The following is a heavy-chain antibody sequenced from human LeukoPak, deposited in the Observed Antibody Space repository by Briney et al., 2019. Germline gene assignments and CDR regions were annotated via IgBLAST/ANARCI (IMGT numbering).Heavy chain of an antibody. CDR3: ARASPPTYYDFWSAYLPPLYYYYYYGMDV. CDR1: GYTFTSYG. D-gene: IGHD3-3*01. V-gene: IGHV1-18*01. J-gene: IGHJ6*02. Sequence: GASVKVSCKASGYTFTSYGISWVRQAPGQGLEWMGWISAYNGNTNYAQKLQGRVTMTTDTSTSTAYMELRSLRSDDTAVYYCARASPPTYYDFWSAYLPPLYYYYYYGMDVWGQGITVTVSS. CDR2: ISAYNGNT.